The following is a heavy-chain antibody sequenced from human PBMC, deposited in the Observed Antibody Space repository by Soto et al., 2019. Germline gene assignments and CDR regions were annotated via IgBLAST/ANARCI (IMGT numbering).Heavy chain of an antibody. D-gene: IGHD3-3*01. V-gene: IGHV1-8*01. Sequence: GASVKVSCKASGYTFTSYDINWVRQATGQGLEWMGWMNPNSGNTGYAQKFQGRVTMTRNTSISTAYMELSSLRSEDTAVYYCARPFGNDYYDFWSGPLIDAFDIWGQGTMVTVSS. CDR1: GYTFTSYD. J-gene: IGHJ3*02. CDR2: MNPNSGNT. CDR3: ARPFGNDYYDFWSGPLIDAFDI.